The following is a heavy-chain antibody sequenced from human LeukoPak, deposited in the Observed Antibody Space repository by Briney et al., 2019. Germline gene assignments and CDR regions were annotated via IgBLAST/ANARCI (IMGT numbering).Heavy chain of an antibody. V-gene: IGHV5-51*01. D-gene: IGHD3-22*01. CDR2: IYPGDSNT. Sequence: GESLKISCKGSGYSFTSYWIGWVRHMPGKGLEWMGIIYPGDSNTRYSPSFQGQVTISADKSISTAYLQWSSLKASDSAMYYCARPNITSYYDSRGYDAFDVWGQGTMVTVSS. CDR3: ARPNITSYYDSRGYDAFDV. CDR1: GYSFTSYW. J-gene: IGHJ3*01.